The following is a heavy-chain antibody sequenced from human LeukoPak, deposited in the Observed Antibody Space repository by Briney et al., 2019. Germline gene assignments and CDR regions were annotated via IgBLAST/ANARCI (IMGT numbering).Heavy chain of an antibody. CDR1: GITLSNYG. J-gene: IGHJ4*02. CDR3: ARIACGGGYYYDSSGPALDY. V-gene: IGHV3-23*01. CDR2: ISESAGST. Sequence: GGSLRLSCVVSGITLSNYGMSWVRQAPGKGVEWVSGISESAGSTKYADSVKGRFTISRDNAKNSLYLQMNSLRAEDTAVYYCARIACGGGYYYDSSGPALDYWGQGTLVTVSS. D-gene: IGHD3-22*01.